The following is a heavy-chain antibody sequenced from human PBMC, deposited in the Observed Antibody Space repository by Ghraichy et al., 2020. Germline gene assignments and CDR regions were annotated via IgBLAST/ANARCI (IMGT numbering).Heavy chain of an antibody. CDR3: ARHGTVTNWFDP. CDR2: IYYRGGT. D-gene: IGHD4-11*01. Sequence: SETLSLSCSVSGGPISNASYYWAWIRQPPGKGLEWIGSIYYRGGTYYNPSLKNRFTISVDTSNNQFFLKLNSVAAAHTAVYYCARHGTVTNWFDPWGQGTLVTVSS. V-gene: IGHV4-39*01. CDR1: GGPISNASYY. J-gene: IGHJ5*02.